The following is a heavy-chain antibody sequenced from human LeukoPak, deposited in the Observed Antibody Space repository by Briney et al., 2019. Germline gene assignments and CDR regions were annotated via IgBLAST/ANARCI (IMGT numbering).Heavy chain of an antibody. V-gene: IGHV3-23*01. CDR3: AKGTGSYYAY. CDR1: GFTFSSYA. J-gene: IGHJ4*02. Sequence: PGGSLRLSCAASGFTFSSYAMNWVRQAPGKGPEWVSAISGSGGSTYYTDSVKGRFTISRDNSKNTLYLQMNSLRAEDTAVYYCAKGTGSYYAYWGQGTLVTVSS. D-gene: IGHD1-26*01. CDR2: ISGSGGST.